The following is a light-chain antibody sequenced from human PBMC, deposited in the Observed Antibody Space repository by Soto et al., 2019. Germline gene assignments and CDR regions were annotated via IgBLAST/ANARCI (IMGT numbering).Light chain of an antibody. V-gene: IGKV1-39*01. CDR1: QFISTY. J-gene: IGKJ2*01. CDR3: MQALQTYT. Sequence: IQMTQSPSSLSASVGDRVTITCRASQFISTYLNWYHQKPGKAPNLLIYGASSLQSGVPSRFSGSGSGTDFTLKISRVEAEDVGVYYCMQALQTYTFGQGTKLEIK. CDR2: GAS.